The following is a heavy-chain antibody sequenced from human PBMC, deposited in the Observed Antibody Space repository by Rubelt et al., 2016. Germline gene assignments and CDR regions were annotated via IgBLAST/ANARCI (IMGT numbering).Heavy chain of an antibody. CDR1: GFTFSSYS. CDR2: ISSSSSTI. J-gene: IGHJ3*02. CDR3: RATGDDGFDI. Sequence: EVQLLESGGGLVQPGGSLRLSCAASGFTFSSYSMNWVRQAPGKGLEWVSYISSSSSTIYYADSVKGRFTISRDNSKNTVYLQMNSLRAEDTAVYYCRATGDDGFDIWGQGTMVIVSS. D-gene: IGHD2-8*02. V-gene: IGHV3-48*01.